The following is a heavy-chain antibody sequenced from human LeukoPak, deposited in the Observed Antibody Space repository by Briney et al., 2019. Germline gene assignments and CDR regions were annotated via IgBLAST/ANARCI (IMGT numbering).Heavy chain of an antibody. Sequence: PGGSLRLSCAASGLTFRSYEMEWVRQAPGKGLEWVSYISSSGSTIYYADSVKGRFTISRDNAKNSLYQQMNSLRAEDTAVYYCARGHSSSWYRLGWFDPWGQGTLVTVSS. CDR1: GLTFRSYE. D-gene: IGHD6-13*01. CDR3: ARGHSSSWYRLGWFDP. J-gene: IGHJ5*02. V-gene: IGHV3-48*03. CDR2: ISSSGSTI.